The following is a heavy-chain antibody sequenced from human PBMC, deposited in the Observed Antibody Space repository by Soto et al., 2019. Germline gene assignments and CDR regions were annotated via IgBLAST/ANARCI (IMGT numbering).Heavy chain of an antibody. CDR2: IYYSGST. V-gene: IGHV4-59*01. CDR1: GGSISSYY. J-gene: IGHJ6*02. D-gene: IGHD3-9*01. CDR3: AREDYDILTGYYGMDV. Sequence: TSETLSLTCTVSGGSISSYYWSWIRQPPGKGLEWIGYIYYSGSTNYNPSLKSRVTISVDTSKNQFSLKLSSVTAADTAVYYCAREDYDILTGYYGMDVWGQGTTVTVSS.